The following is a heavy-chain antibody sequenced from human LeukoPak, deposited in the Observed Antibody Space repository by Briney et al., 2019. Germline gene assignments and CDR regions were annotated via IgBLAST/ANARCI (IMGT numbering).Heavy chain of an antibody. V-gene: IGHV4-30-2*01. CDR2: IYHSGST. J-gene: IGHJ4*02. CDR1: GGSISSGGYY. D-gene: IGHD1-26*01. Sequence: PSETLSLTCTASGGSISSGGYYWSWIRQPPGKGLEWIGYIYHSGSTYYNPSLKSRVTISVDRSKNQFSLKLSSVTAADTAVYYCARSGSYYGPVDYWGQGTLVTVSS. CDR3: ARSGSYYGPVDY.